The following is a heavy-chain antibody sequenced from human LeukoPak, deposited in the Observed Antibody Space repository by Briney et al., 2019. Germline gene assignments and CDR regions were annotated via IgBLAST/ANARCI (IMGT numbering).Heavy chain of an antibody. D-gene: IGHD2-2*01. V-gene: IGHV1-2*04. J-gene: IGHJ6*02. Sequence: ASVKVSCKASGYIFTGYYMHWVRQAPGQGLEWMGWINPNSGDTNYAQKFQGWVTMTRDTSINTGYMELRRLRSDDTAVYYCARDLRDTHQRYYYYGMDVWGQGTTVTVSS. CDR1: GYIFTGYY. CDR2: INPNSGDT. CDR3: ARDLRDTHQRYYYYGMDV.